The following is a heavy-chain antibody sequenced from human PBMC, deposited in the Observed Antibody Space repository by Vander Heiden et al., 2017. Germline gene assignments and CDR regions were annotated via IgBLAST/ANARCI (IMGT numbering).Heavy chain of an antibody. CDR3: ARGATYYYDSSGYDRDAFDI. J-gene: IGHJ3*02. Sequence: QVQLQQWGAGLLKPWETLSLTCAVYGGSFSGYYWGWIRQPPGKGLEWIGEINHSGSTNYNPSLKSRVTISVDTSKNQFSLKLSSVTAADTAVYYWARGATYYYDSSGYDRDAFDIWGQGTMVTVSS. CDR2: INHSGST. D-gene: IGHD3-22*01. CDR1: GGSFSGYY. V-gene: IGHV4-34*01.